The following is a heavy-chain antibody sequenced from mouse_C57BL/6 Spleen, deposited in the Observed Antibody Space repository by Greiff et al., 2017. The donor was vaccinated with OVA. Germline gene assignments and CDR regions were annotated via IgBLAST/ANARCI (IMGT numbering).Heavy chain of an antibody. CDR1: GYTFTDYY. CDR3: ASSGYGNWYFDV. J-gene: IGHJ1*03. D-gene: IGHD2-1*01. Sequence: EVQLQQSGPELVKPGASVKISCKASGYTFTDYYMNWVKQSHGKSLEWIGDINPNNGGTSYNQKFKGKATLTVDKSSSTAYMELRSLTSEDSAVYYCASSGYGNWYFDVWGTGTTVTVSS. CDR2: INPNNGGT. V-gene: IGHV1-26*01.